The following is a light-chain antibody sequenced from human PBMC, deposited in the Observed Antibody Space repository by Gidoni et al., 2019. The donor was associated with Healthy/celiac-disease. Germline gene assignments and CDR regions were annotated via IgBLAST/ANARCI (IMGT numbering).Light chain of an antibody. V-gene: IGKV3-20*01. CDR1: QSGSSSY. CDR3: QQYGSSPWT. Sequence: VLTQSPSTLSLSPGARATLSCRASQSGSSSYLAWYQQKPGQAPRLLIYGASSRATGMPDRFSDSGSGTDFTLTISRLEPEGIAVYYCQQYGSSPWTFGQXTKVEIK. CDR2: GAS. J-gene: IGKJ1*01.